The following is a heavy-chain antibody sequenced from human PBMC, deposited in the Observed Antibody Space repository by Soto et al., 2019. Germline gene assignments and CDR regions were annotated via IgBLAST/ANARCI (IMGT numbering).Heavy chain of an antibody. CDR1: GFTFSGHW. CDR3: AREPSRGGDYDY. J-gene: IGHJ4*02. CDR2: IQPDGSET. Sequence: EVQLVESGGGLVQPGGSLRLSCAASGFTFSGHWMGWVRQPLGKGLEWVANIQPDGSETYYVDSLRGRFTISRDNAKNLLYLQMNSLSAEDTAVYYCAREPSRGGDYDYWGQGTLVTVSS. V-gene: IGHV3-7*05. D-gene: IGHD3-10*01.